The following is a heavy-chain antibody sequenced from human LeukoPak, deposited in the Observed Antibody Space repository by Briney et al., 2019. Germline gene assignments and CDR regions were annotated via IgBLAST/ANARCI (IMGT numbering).Heavy chain of an antibody. CDR3: ARVDSGVFDY. J-gene: IGHJ4*02. CDR1: GYTFTIYG. Sequence: ASVKVPCNASGYTFTIYGISWVRQAPGQGLEWMGWISAYNGNTNYAQKLQGRVTMTTDTSTSTAYMELRSLRSDDTAVYYCARVDSGVFDYWGQGTLVTVSS. CDR2: ISAYNGNT. D-gene: IGHD1-26*01. V-gene: IGHV1-18*01.